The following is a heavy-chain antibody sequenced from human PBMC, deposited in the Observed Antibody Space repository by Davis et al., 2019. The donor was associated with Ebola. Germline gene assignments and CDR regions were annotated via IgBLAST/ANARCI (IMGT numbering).Heavy chain of an antibody. J-gene: IGHJ4*02. CDR2: IYYRGST. CDR1: GGSISSHY. D-gene: IGHD5-24*01. CDR3: AREGDGYNSPSFDY. Sequence: PSETLSLTCTVPGGSISSHYWTWIRQPPGKRLEWIGYIYYRGSTNYNHSLKSRVTISVDTSKNQFSLKLSSVTAADTAVYYCAREGDGYNSPSFDYWGQGNLVTVSS. V-gene: IGHV4-59*11.